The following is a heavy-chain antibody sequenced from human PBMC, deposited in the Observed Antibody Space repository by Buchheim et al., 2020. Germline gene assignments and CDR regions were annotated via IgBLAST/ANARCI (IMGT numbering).Heavy chain of an antibody. D-gene: IGHD3-10*01. CDR1: GYTFTGYY. Sequence: QVQLVQSGAEVKNPGASVKVSCKASGYTFTGYYLHWVRQAPGQGLEWMGWINPHSGVTNYAQKFQDWVTMTRDTSISTAYIELSRLRSDDTAVYYCARNAYYGSGSYYSSHYYYYYGMDVWGQGT. V-gene: IGHV1-2*04. CDR2: INPHSGVT. J-gene: IGHJ6*02. CDR3: ARNAYYGSGSYYSSHYYYYYGMDV.